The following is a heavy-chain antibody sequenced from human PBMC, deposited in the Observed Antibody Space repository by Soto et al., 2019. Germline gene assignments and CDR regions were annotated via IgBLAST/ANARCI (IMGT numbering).Heavy chain of an antibody. CDR2: FDPEDGET. Sequence: ASVKVSCKVSGYTLTELSMHWVRQAPGKGLEWMGGFDPEDGETIYAQKFEGRVTMTEDTSTDTAYMELSSLTSADTAVYYCATGQYYYDSSGYNRGSWFDPWGQGTLVTVSS. V-gene: IGHV1-24*01. CDR3: ATGQYYYDSSGYNRGSWFDP. D-gene: IGHD3-22*01. CDR1: GYTLTELS. J-gene: IGHJ5*02.